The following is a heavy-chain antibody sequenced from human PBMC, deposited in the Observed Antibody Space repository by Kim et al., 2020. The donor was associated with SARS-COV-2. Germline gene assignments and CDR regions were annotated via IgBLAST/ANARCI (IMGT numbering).Heavy chain of an antibody. CDR3: AKDITMVRESYGMDV. D-gene: IGHD3-10*01. CDR2: ISWNSGTI. CDR1: GFTFDDYA. Sequence: GGSLRLSCAASGFTFDDYAMHWVLQAPGKGLEWVSGISWNSGTIGYADSVKGRFTISRDNAKNSLYLQMNSLRAEDTALYYCAKDITMVRESYGMDVWGQGTTVTVSS. V-gene: IGHV3-9*01. J-gene: IGHJ6*02.